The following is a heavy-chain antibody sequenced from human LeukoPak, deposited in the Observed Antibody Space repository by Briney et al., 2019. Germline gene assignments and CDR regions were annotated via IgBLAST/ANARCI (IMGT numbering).Heavy chain of an antibody. CDR2: INPNSGGT. V-gene: IGHV1-2*02. CDR1: GYTFTGYY. Sequence: ASVKVSCKASGYTFTGYYMHWVRQAPGQGLEWMGWINPNSGGTNYAQKFQGRVTITADESTSTAYMELSSLRSEDTAVYYCARDPESSLLEIDYWGQGTLVTVSS. CDR3: ARDPESSLLEIDY. D-gene: IGHD3-16*02. J-gene: IGHJ4*02.